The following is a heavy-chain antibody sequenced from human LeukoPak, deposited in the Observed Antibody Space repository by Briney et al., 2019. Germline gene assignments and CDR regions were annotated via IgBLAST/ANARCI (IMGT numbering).Heavy chain of an antibody. J-gene: IGHJ4*02. V-gene: IGHV4-31*11. CDR2: IYYSGST. CDR1: GGSISSGGYY. Sequence: SQTLSLTCAVSGGSISSGGYYWSWIRQHPGKGLEWIGYIYYSGSTYYNPSLKSRVTISVDTSKNQFSLKLSSVTAADTAVYYCARRWVGYFDYWGQGTLVTVSS. CDR3: ARRWVGYFDY. D-gene: IGHD4-23*01.